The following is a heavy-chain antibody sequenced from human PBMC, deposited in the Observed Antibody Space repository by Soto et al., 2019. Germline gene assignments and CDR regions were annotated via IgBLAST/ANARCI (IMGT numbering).Heavy chain of an antibody. D-gene: IGHD3-10*01. CDR3: ARDERDSGSLDY. V-gene: IGHV3-33*01. CDR2: IWYGGSNK. J-gene: IGHJ4*02. Sequence: QVQLVESGGGVVQPGRSLRLSCAASGFTFSTHGMHWVRQAPGKGLEWVAVIWYGGSNKYYADSVKGRFTISRDNSKNTLYLQMNSLRAEDTAVYYCARDERDSGSLDYWGQGTLVTVSS. CDR1: GFTFSTHG.